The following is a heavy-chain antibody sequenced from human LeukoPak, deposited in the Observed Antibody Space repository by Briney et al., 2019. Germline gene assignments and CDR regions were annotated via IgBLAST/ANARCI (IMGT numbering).Heavy chain of an antibody. J-gene: IGHJ6*02. D-gene: IGHD3-10*01. CDR2: ISGSGGST. CDR1: GFTFSSYA. CDR3: ARFGSGIGSYYYGMDV. Sequence: PGGSLRLSCAASGFTFSSYAMSWVRQAPGKGLEWVSAISGSGGSTYYADSVKGRFTISRDNAKNSLYLQMNSLRAEGTAVYYYARFGSGIGSYYYGMDVWGQGTTVTVSS. V-gene: IGHV3-23*01.